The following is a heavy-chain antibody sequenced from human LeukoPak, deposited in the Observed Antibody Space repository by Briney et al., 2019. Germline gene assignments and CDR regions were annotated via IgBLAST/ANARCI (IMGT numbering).Heavy chain of an antibody. CDR1: GYTFTGYY. J-gene: IGHJ6*02. CDR2: INPNSGGT. V-gene: IGHV1-2*02. Sequence: RASVKVSCKASGYTFTGYYMHWVRQAPGQGLEWMGWINPNSGGTNYAQKFQGRVTMTRDTSISTAYMELSRLRSDDTAVYYCARDRYYYDSSGYKGWITDYSDNYYYGMDVWGQGTTVTVSS. D-gene: IGHD3-22*01. CDR3: ARDRYYYDSSGYKGWITDYSDNYYYGMDV.